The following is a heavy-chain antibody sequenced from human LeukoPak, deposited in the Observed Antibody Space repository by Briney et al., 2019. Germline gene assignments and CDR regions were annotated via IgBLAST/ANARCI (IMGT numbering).Heavy chain of an antibody. Sequence: SETLSVTCTVSGGPISSYYWSWIRRPPGKGLEWIGYIYYSGSTNYNPSLKCRVTISVDTSKNQFPLKLSSVTAADTAVYYCAREYCSGGSCYFDYWGQGTLVTVSS. CDR2: IYYSGST. CDR1: GGPISSYY. CDR3: AREYCSGGSCYFDY. D-gene: IGHD2-15*01. J-gene: IGHJ4*02. V-gene: IGHV4-59*08.